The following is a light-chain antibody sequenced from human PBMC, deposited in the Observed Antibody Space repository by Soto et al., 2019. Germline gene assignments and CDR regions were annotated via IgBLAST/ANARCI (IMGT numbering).Light chain of an antibody. Sequence: EIVWKQSPGTLSLSPGERATLSCMASQSVSSSYLAWYQQKPGQAPRILIYGASSRATGIPDRFSGSGSGTDVTLTISRLEPEDLAVYYCQQYGSSPYTFGQGTKLEI. V-gene: IGKV3-20*01. J-gene: IGKJ2*01. CDR3: QQYGSSPYT. CDR1: QSVSSSY. CDR2: GAS.